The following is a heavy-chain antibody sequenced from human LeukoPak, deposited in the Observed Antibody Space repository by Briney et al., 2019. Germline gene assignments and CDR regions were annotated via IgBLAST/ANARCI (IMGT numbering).Heavy chain of an antibody. Sequence: PGGSLRLSCAASGFTFSSFQMTWVRQAPGKGLEWVSAISGSGGSTYYADSVKGRFTISRDNSKNTLYLQMNSLRAEDTAVYYCAKEVGEYYYDSSGFDYWGQGTLVTVSS. V-gene: IGHV3-23*01. CDR3: AKEVGEYYYDSSGFDY. CDR1: GFTFSSFQ. CDR2: ISGSGGST. D-gene: IGHD3-22*01. J-gene: IGHJ4*02.